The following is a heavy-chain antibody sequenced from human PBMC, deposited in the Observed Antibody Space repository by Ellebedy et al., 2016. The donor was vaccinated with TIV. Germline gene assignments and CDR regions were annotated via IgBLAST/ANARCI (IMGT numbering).Heavy chain of an antibody. D-gene: IGHD2-21*02. CDR3: ARGNVVTGADS. CDR1: GFTFRNYW. V-gene: IGHV3-7*03. CDR2: INQDGRAK. J-gene: IGHJ4*02. Sequence: GESLKISCAASGFTFRNYWMNWVRQAPGKGLELVANINQDGRAKNYVDSVKGRFAISRDNAKNSLYLQMNSLRGEDTAVYYCARGNVVTGADSWGQGTLVTVSS.